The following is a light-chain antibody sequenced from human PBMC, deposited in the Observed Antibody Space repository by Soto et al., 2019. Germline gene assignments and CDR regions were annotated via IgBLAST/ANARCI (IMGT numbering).Light chain of an antibody. V-gene: IGLV2-14*01. Sequence: QSALTQPASVSGSPGQSITISCTGTSSDVGLYNYVSWYQQHPGKAPKLMIYEVSNRPSGVSNRFSGSKSGNTASLTISGLQAEDEADYYCSSYTSSTTLVVFGGGTQLTVL. J-gene: IGLJ2*01. CDR2: EVS. CDR1: SSDVGLYNY. CDR3: SSYTSSTTLVV.